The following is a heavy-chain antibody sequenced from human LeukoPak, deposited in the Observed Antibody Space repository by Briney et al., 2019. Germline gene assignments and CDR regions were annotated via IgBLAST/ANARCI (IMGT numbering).Heavy chain of an antibody. CDR2: ISGSGGST. CDR1: GFTFSSYA. J-gene: IGHJ4*02. V-gene: IGHV3-23*01. CDR3: AKTGTFGGVIVYYFDX. D-gene: IGHD3-16*02. Sequence: PGGSLRLSCAASGFTFSSYAMSWVRQAPGKGLEWVSAISGSGGSTYYADSVKGRFTISRDNSKNTLYLQMNSLRAEDTAVYYCAKTGTFGGVIVYYFDXXGXGTXVTVSS.